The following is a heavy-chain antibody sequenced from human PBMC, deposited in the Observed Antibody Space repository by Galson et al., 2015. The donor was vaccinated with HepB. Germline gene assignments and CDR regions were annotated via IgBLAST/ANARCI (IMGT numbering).Heavy chain of an antibody. CDR2: IIPILGVT. J-gene: IGHJ4*02. CDR1: GGTFKSYG. D-gene: IGHD3-22*01. V-gene: IGHV1-69*04. CDR3: ATTNKAYYYDNSGYYVY. Sequence: SVKVSCKASGGTFKSYGINWVRQAPGQGLEWMGRIIPILGVTIYAQKFQGRVTITADKSTSTAYMELSSLRSGDTAVYYCATTNKAYYYDNSGYYVYWGQGTLVTVPS.